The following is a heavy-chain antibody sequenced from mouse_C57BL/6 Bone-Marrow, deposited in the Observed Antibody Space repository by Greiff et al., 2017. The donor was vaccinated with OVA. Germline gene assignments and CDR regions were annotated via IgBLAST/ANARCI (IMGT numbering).Heavy chain of an antibody. CDR3: ASPYYDGSDYAMDY. J-gene: IGHJ4*01. V-gene: IGHV1-74*01. Sequence: VQLQQPGAELVKPGASVKVSCKASGYTFTSYWMHWVKQRPGQGLEWIGRIHPSAGDTNYNQKFKGKATLTVDKSSSTAYMQLSSLTSEDSAVYYCASPYYDGSDYAMDYWGQGTSVTVSS. D-gene: IGHD1-1*01. CDR1: GYTFTSYW. CDR2: IHPSAGDT.